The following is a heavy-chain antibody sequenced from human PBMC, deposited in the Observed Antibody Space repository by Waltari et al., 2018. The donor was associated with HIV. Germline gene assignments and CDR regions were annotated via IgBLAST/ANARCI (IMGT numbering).Heavy chain of an antibody. J-gene: IGHJ4*02. CDR1: GFPFDTYA. CDR3: AKDLGDYVWGMFTGAHFDS. Sequence: EVRLLESGGHLIQPGGSLSLHCAASGFPFDTYAMNWVRQAPGKRLEWVAAISGSGEIAYSADSVKGRFSISRDNSKNTLFLHMTSLRAEDTALYYCAKDLGDYVWGMFTGAHFDSWGQGTLVTVSS. D-gene: IGHD3-10*02. V-gene: IGHV3-23*01. CDR2: ISGSGEIA.